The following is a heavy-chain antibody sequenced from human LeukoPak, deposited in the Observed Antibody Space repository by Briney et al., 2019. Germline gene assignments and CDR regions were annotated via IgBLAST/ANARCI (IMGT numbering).Heavy chain of an antibody. J-gene: IGHJ4*02. CDR2: IYPSDSDT. Sequence: GESLKISCKGSGCSFTSYWIGWVRQMPGKGLEWMGIIYPSDSDTRYSPSLQGQVTISADKSIITAYLQWSSLKASDTAMYYCVRSGVPRQIDNWGQGTLVTVSS. CDR3: VRSGVPRQIDN. CDR1: GCSFTSYW. D-gene: IGHD3-10*01. V-gene: IGHV5-51*01.